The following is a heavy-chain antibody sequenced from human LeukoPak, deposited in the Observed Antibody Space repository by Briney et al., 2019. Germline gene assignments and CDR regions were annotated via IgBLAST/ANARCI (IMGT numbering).Heavy chain of an antibody. CDR2: ISDSGGYT. J-gene: IGHJ4*02. V-gene: IGHV3-23*01. CDR3: AKAYCSSNRCYFFDY. D-gene: IGHD2-2*01. Sequence: GGSLRLSCAASGFTFSSYAMSWVRQAPGKGLEWVSVISDSGGYTYYADSVKGRFTIFRDNSKNTLYLQMNSLRAEDTAVYYCAKAYCSSNRCYFFDYWGQGTLVTVSS. CDR1: GFTFSSYA.